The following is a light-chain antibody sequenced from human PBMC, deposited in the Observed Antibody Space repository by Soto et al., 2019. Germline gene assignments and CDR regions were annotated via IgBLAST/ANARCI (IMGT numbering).Light chain of an antibody. CDR1: QSISNN. V-gene: IGKV3-15*01. CDR2: GAS. Sequence: EIVMTQFPAALSVSPGERATLSCRAGQSISNNLAWYQQKPGQAPRLLIYGASTRATGIPARFTGSGSGTEFTLTISSLQSEDFAVYYCQQYSNWPRTFGQGTKV. CDR3: QQYSNWPRT. J-gene: IGKJ1*01.